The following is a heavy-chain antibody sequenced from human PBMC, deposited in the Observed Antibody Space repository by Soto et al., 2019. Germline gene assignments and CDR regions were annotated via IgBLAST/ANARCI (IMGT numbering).Heavy chain of an antibody. D-gene: IGHD2-2*01. Sequence: PGGSLRLSCAASGFTFSSYAMSWVRQAPGKGLDWVSAISGSGGSTFYADSVKGRFTISRDNSKNTLYLQMNSLRAEDTAVYYCACCSSTRSYEPNHWGQGTLVTVSS. CDR2: ISGSGGST. V-gene: IGHV3-23*01. J-gene: IGHJ5*02. CDR1: GFTFSSYA. CDR3: ACCSSTRSYEPNH.